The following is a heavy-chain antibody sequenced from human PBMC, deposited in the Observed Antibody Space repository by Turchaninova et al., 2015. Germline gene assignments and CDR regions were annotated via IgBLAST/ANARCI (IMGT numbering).Heavy chain of an antibody. CDR2: INSDGSSL. J-gene: IGHJ5*02. V-gene: IGHV3-74*01. Sequence: EVQLVESGGGLVQPGGSLRLSCAASGFTFSNYWMHWVRQAPGKGRVWVSLINSDGSSLRYADSVEGRVTIARDNSKNRLYLQMNSLRAEDTAVYYCARDCCRVGASLAPWGQGTLVTVSS. CDR3: ARDCCRVGASLAP. CDR1: GFTFSNYW. D-gene: IGHD1-26*01.